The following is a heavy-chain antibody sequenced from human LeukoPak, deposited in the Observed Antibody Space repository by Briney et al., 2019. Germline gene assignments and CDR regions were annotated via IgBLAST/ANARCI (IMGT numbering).Heavy chain of an antibody. D-gene: IGHD3-10*01. CDR2: VERSGST. V-gene: IGHV4-34*01. Sequence: SETLSLTCAVYGGSSSGYYWSWIRQPPGKGLEWIGEVERSGSTNYNPSLKSRITISVDTSKNQFSLKLSSVTAADTAVYYCVRGYYSGSYWNYWGQGTPVSVSS. J-gene: IGHJ4*02. CDR1: GGSSSGYY. CDR3: VRGYYSGSYWNY.